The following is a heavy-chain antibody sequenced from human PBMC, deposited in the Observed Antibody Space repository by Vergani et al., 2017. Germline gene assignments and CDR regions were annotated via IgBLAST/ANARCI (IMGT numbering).Heavy chain of an antibody. J-gene: IGHJ4*02. D-gene: IGHD3-3*01. CDR2: ISSSSSYI. Sequence: RLVQSGGGLAHPGGSLRLSCAASGFTFSSYSMNWVRQAPGKGLEWVSSISSSSSYIYYADSVKGRFTISRDNAKNSLYLQMNSLRAEDTAVYYCAREVRGVVISLDYWGQGTLVTVSS. CDR1: GFTFSSYS. V-gene: IGHV3-21*02. CDR3: AREVRGVVISLDY.